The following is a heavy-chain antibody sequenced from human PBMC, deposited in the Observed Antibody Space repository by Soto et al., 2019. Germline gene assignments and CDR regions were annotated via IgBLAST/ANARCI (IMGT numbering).Heavy chain of an antibody. CDR1: GDSISSTSYY. CDR2: IYYSGST. D-gene: IGHD6-13*01. V-gene: IGHV4-39*01. CDR3: ARHVQVDSWPTLSDY. J-gene: IGHJ4*02. Sequence: SETLSLTCTVSGDSISSTSYYWGWIRQPPGKGLEWIGTIYYSGSTYYNPSLKSRVTLFVDTSKNQFSLTLSSVTAADTAVYYCARHVQVDSWPTLSDYWGQGTVVTVSS.